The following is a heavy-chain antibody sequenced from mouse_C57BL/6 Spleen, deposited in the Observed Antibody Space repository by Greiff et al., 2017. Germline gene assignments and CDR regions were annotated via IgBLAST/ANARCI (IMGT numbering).Heavy chain of an antibody. J-gene: IGHJ2*01. CDR2: IDPSDSET. CDR3: ARSARQLRGYYFDY. CDR1: GYTFTSYW. V-gene: IGHV1-52*01. Sequence: VQLQQPGAELVRPGSSVKLSCKASGYTFTSYWMHWVKQRPIQGLEWIGNIDPSDSETHYNQKFKDKATLTVDKSSSTAYMQLSSLTYEDSAVYYCARSARQLRGYYFDYWGQGTTLTVSS. D-gene: IGHD3-2*02.